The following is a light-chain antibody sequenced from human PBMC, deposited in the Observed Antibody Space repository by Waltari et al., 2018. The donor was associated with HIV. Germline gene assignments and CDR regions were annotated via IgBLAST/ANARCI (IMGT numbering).Light chain of an antibody. Sequence: SSVLTPSPSVSVAPGKTARITSAGTNLEGKTVPVYQQKPGQAPGLVIYEDSDRPSGIPERFSGSNAGDTATLTISRVGDGDEADYYCQVWDSSSDHVLFGGGTKLTVL. CDR3: QVWDSSSDHVL. CDR2: EDS. J-gene: IGLJ3*02. V-gene: IGLV3-21*04. CDR1: NLEGKT.